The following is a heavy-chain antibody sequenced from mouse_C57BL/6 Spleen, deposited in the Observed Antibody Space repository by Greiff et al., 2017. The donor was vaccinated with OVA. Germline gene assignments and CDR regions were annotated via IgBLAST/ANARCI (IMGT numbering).Heavy chain of an antibody. D-gene: IGHD2-1*01. Sequence: QVQLKQPGAELVKPGASVKMSCKASGYTFTSYWITWVKQRPGQGLEWIGDIYPGSGSTNYNEKFKSKATLTVDTSSSTAYMQLSSLTSEDSAVYYCARSGNYGNFFAYWGQGTLVTVSA. V-gene: IGHV1-55*01. CDR2: IYPGSGST. J-gene: IGHJ3*01. CDR1: GYTFTSYW. CDR3: ARSGNYGNFFAY.